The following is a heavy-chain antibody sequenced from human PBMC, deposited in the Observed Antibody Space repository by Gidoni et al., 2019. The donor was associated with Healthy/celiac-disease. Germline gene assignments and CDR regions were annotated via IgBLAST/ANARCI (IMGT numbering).Heavy chain of an antibody. Sequence: QVQLVESGGGGVQPGRSLRLSCAASGFTCSSYGMHWVRQAPGKGLEWVAVISYAGRNKYYADSVKGRFTISRDNSKNTLYLQMNSLRAEATAVYYCAKDPYYYDSSGPQPYYYGMDVWGQGTTVTVSS. CDR3: AKDPYYYDSSGPQPYYYGMDV. CDR2: ISYAGRNK. CDR1: GFTCSSYG. V-gene: IGHV3-30*18. D-gene: IGHD3-22*01. J-gene: IGHJ6*02.